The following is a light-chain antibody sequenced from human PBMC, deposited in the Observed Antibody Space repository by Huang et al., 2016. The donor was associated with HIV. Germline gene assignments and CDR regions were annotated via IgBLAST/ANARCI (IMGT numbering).Light chain of an antibody. CDR2: DAS. CDR1: QSVSSY. J-gene: IGKJ4*01. Sequence: EIVLTQSPATLSLSPGERATLSCRASQSVSSYLAWYQQKPGQAPRLLIYDASNRATVIPARFSCSGSGTDFTLTISSLEPEDFAVYYCQQRSNWAPITFGGGTKVEIK. CDR3: QQRSNWAPIT. V-gene: IGKV3-11*01.